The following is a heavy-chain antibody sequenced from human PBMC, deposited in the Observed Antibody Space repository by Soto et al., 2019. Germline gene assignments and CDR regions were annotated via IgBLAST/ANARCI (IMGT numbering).Heavy chain of an antibody. CDR2: IYYSGST. J-gene: IGHJ4*02. Sequence: SETLSLTCTVSGGSVSSGSYYWSWIRQPPGKGLEWIGYIYYSGSTNYNPSLKSRVTISVDTSKNQFSLKLSSVTAADTAVYYCARAESGLGHSSGYYYNFDYWGQGTLVTVSS. CDR1: GGSVSSGSYY. CDR3: ARAESGLGHSSGYYYNFDY. V-gene: IGHV4-61*01. D-gene: IGHD3-22*01.